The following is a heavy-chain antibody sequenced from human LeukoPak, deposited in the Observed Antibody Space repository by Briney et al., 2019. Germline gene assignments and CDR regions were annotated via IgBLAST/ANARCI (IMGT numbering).Heavy chain of an antibody. J-gene: IGHJ6*03. CDR3: ARKRHYYYYMDV. Sequence: SETLSLTCAVYGGSFSGYYWSWIRQPPGKGLEWIGEINHSGSTNYNPSLKSRVTISVDTSKNQSSLKLSSVTAADTAVYYCARKRHYYYYMDVWGKGTTVTISS. V-gene: IGHV4-34*01. CDR1: GGSFSGYY. CDR2: INHSGST. D-gene: IGHD5-24*01.